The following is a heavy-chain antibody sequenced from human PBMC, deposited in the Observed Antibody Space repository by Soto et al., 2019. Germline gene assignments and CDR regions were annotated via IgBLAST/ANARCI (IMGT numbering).Heavy chain of an antibody. CDR2: IYSIGST. J-gene: IGHJ4*02. Sequence: PSETLSLTCTVSGGSISGYYWRWLRQPPGKGLEWIGYIYSIGSTNYNPSLRSRVTMSIETSQEQFSLKLSSGTATDTAVYYCARHVNSPLAGTSFDSWGRGTLVTVPQ. V-gene: IGHV4-59*08. D-gene: IGHD6-19*01. CDR3: ARHVNSPLAGTSFDS. CDR1: GGSISGYY.